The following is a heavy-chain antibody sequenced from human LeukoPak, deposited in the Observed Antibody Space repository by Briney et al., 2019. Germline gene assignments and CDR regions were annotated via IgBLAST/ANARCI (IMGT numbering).Heavy chain of an antibody. CDR2: ISSSGSTI. D-gene: IGHD3-10*01. CDR1: GFTFSDYY. V-gene: IGHV3-11*01. CDR3: ARENYPYGSGSPAPFDP. J-gene: IGHJ5*02. Sequence: GGSLRLSCVASGFTFSDYYMSWIRQAPGKGLEWVSYISSSGSTISYADSVKGRFTISRDNAKDSLCLQMNSLRAEDTAVYYCARENYPYGSGSPAPFDPWGQGTLVTVSS.